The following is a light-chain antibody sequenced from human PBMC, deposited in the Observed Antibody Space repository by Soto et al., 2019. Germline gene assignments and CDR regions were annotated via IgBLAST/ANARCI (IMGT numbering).Light chain of an antibody. CDR1: SSDVGAYDY. Sequence: QSALTQPASVSGSPGQSITISCTGTSSDVGAYDYVSWFQQHPDKALKLIISVVSNRPSGVSNRFSGSKSGNTASLTISGLQAEDEAHYYCSLYTSSDTPYVFGTGTKLTVL. J-gene: IGLJ1*01. CDR3: SLYTSSDTPYV. CDR2: VVS. V-gene: IGLV2-14*01.